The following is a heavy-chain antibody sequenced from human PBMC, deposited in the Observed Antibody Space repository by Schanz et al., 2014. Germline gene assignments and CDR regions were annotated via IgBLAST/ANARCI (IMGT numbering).Heavy chain of an antibody. CDR3: AKDGPGGSGSYSADGGMDV. V-gene: IGHV3-23*04. J-gene: IGHJ6*02. D-gene: IGHD3-10*01. CDR1: GFTFSSYG. Sequence: EVQLVESGGGLVQPGGSLRLSCGSSGFTFSSYGMHWVRQAPGKGLEWVSAISGGGGTTYYTDSVKGRFTISRDKSKSTLYLQMNSLRAEDTAVYYCAKDGPGGSGSYSADGGMDVWGQGTTVTVSS. CDR2: ISGGGGTT.